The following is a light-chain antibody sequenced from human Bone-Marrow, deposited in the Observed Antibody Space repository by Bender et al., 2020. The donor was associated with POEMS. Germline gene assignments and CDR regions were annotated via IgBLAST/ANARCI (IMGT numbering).Light chain of an antibody. CDR2: DDT. Sequence: SYLLTQPPSVSAAPGQTARITCGGDNIGTKTVHWYQQKSGQSPVLVVNDDTYRPSGIPERFSGSNAGNTATLTISSVGAGDEADYYCQVWDDTTDHVVFGGGTKLTVL. J-gene: IGLJ2*01. CDR1: NIGTKT. CDR3: QVWDDTTDHVV. V-gene: IGLV3-21*02.